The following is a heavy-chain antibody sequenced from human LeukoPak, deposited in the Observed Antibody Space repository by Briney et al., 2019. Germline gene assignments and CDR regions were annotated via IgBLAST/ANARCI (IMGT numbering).Heavy chain of an antibody. CDR3: ARDAGLY. CDR2: IYSGGST. V-gene: IGHV3-66*01. Sequence: GGSLRLSCAASGFTFSSNYMSWVRQVPGKGLEWVSIIYSGGSTFYADSVKGRFTISRDNSKNTLYLQMNSLRAEDTAVFYCARDAGLYWGQGTLVTVSS. J-gene: IGHJ4*02. D-gene: IGHD3/OR15-3a*01. CDR1: GFTFSSNY.